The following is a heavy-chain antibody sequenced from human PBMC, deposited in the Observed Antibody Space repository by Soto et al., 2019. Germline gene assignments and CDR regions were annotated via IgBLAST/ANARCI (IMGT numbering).Heavy chain of an antibody. CDR3: ARDLFDY. Sequence: EVQLVESGGGLVQPGGSLRLSCAASGFTFSNYWMNWVRQAPGKGLEWVGNINEDGSEKYYVDSAKGRFTISRYNAENSLYLQMSSLRAEDTAVYYCARDLFDYWGQGTLVTVSS. CDR2: INEDGSEK. J-gene: IGHJ4*02. V-gene: IGHV3-7*01. CDR1: GFTFSNYW.